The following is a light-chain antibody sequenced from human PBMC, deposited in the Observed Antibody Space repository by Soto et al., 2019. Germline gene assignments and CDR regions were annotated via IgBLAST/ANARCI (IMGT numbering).Light chain of an antibody. J-gene: IGKJ5*01. CDR2: KAS. V-gene: IGKV1-13*02. CDR1: QDMHTF. Sequence: AIQLTQSPSSVSASVGDRITITCRASQDMHTFLAWYQQKPGKAPQLLIYKASTVQSGVPSRFSGSGSGTDFTLTISSLEPEDFATYSCQQFYIFPVTFGQGTRLEIK. CDR3: QQFYIFPVT.